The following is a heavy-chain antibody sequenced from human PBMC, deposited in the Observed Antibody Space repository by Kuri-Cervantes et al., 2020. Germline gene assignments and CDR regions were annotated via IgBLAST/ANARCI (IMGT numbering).Heavy chain of an antibody. Sequence: GESLKISCAASGFAFSSYVMHWVRRAPGKGPEWVSAIGSGGDTYYADSVKGRFTISRDNSKNTLYLQMNSLRAEDTAVYYCAKVRRSGYRGYDLVAIDYWGQGTLVTVSS. CDR2: IGSGGDT. D-gene: IGHD5-12*01. J-gene: IGHJ4*02. CDR3: AKVRRSGYRGYDLVAIDY. CDR1: GFAFSSYV. V-gene: IGHV3-23*01.